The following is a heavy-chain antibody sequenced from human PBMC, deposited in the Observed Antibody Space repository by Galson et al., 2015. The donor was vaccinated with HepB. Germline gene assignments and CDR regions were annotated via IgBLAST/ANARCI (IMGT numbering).Heavy chain of an antibody. J-gene: IGHJ4*02. V-gene: IGHV1-2*04. CDR2: INPNSGGT. Sequence: SVKVSCKASGFTFTGYYMHWVRQAPGQGLEWMGWINPNSGGTNYAQKFQGWVTMTRDTSISTVYMELSRLRSDDTAVYYCARGDSGSFYVGGLDYWGQGTLVTVSS. D-gene: IGHD1-26*01. CDR1: GFTFTGYY. CDR3: ARGDSGSFYVGGLDY.